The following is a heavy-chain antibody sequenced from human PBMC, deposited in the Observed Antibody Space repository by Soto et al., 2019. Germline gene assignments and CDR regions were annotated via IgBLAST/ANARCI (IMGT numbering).Heavy chain of an antibody. CDR2: ISYDGSNK. CDR1: GFTFSSYG. D-gene: IGHD3-3*01. CDR3: AKDGIMRNDFWSGTDFDY. J-gene: IGHJ4*02. V-gene: IGHV3-30*18. Sequence: PGGSLRLSCAASGFTFSSYGMHWVRQAPGKGLEWVAVISYDGSNKYYADSVKGRFTISRDNSKNTLYLQMNGLRAEDTAVYYCAKDGIMRNDFWSGTDFDYWGQGTLVTVSS.